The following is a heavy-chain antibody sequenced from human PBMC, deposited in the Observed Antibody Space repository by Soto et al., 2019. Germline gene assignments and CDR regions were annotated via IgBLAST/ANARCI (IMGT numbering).Heavy chain of an antibody. CDR2: ISGSGGST. CDR3: AKDLGGGVVPAAMSLDP. J-gene: IGHJ5*02. V-gene: IGHV3-23*01. CDR1: GFTFSSYA. Sequence: EVQLLESGGGLVQPGGSLRLSCAASGFTFSSYAMSWVRQAPGKGLEWVSAISGSGGSTYYADSVKGRFTISRDNSKNTLYLQMNGRGPEETAVYYCAKDLGGGVVPAAMSLDPWGQGTLVTVSS. D-gene: IGHD2-2*01.